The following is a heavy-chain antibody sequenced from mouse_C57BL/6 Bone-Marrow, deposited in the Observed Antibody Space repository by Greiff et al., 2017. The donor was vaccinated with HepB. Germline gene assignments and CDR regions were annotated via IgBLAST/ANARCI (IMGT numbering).Heavy chain of an antibody. Sequence: DVKLVESGGDLVKPGGSLKLSCAASGFTFSSYGMSWVRQTPDKRLEWVATISSGGSYTYYPDSVKGRFTISRDNAKNTLYLQMSSLKSEDTAMYYCARPSIPGDYWGQGTSVTVSS. CDR2: ISSGGSYT. CDR3: ARPSIPGDY. V-gene: IGHV5-6*02. J-gene: IGHJ4*01. CDR1: GFTFSSYG.